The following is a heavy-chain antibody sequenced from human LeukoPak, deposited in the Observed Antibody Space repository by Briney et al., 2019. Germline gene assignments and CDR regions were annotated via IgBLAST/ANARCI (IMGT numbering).Heavy chain of an antibody. CDR2: IIPIFGTA. J-gene: IGHJ6*02. Sequence: VASVKVSCKASGGTFSSYAISWVRQAPGQGLEWMGGIIPIFGTANYAQKFQGRVTITADESTSTAYMELSSLRSEDTAVYYCARALGYSYGYPYYYYGMDVWGQGTTVTVSS. CDR1: GGTFSSYA. D-gene: IGHD5-18*01. CDR3: ARALGYSYGYPYYYYGMDV. V-gene: IGHV1-69*13.